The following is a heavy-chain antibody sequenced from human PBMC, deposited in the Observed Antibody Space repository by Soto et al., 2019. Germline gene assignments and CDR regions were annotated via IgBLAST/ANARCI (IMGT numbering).Heavy chain of an antibody. CDR1: GFTFSSYA. Sequence: PGGSLRLSCAASGFTFSSYAMHWVRQAPGKGLEWVAVISYDGSNKYYADSVKGRFTISRDNSKNTLYLQMNSLRAEDTAVHYCARDRSNWNAGYGMDVWGQVTMVTVSS. CDR3: ARDRSNWNAGYGMDV. CDR2: ISYDGSNK. J-gene: IGHJ6*02. V-gene: IGHV3-30-3*01. D-gene: IGHD1-1*01.